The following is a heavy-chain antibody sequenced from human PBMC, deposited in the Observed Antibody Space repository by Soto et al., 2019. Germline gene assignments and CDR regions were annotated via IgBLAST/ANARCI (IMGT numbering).Heavy chain of an antibody. Sequence: QVQLVQSGAEVKEPGSSVRVSCKASGGTFDNFIMNWVRQTPGQGLEWMGGIVPMLGTPTYAEKFKGRVTIAATGSTSTRYMAVTSLRAEATAIYYCARVGTYSSFPSPHSGMDDWGQGNTVSVS. CDR3: ARVGTYSSFPSPHSGMDD. CDR1: GGTFDNFI. J-gene: IGHJ6*02. V-gene: IGHV1-69*01. D-gene: IGHD1-26*01. CDR2: IVPMLGTP.